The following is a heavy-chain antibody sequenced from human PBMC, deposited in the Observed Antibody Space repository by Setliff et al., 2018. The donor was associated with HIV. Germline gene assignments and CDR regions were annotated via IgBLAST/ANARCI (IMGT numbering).Heavy chain of an antibody. CDR3: ARLTSGWFFAY. CDR2: IYYSGST. CDR1: GGSINTY. Sequence: SETLSLTCTVSGGSINTYWSWIRQPPGKGLEWIGTIYYSGSTYHNPSLKSRVTISVDTSKNQFSLKLSSVTAADTAVYYCARLTSGWFFAYWGQGTLVTVSS. V-gene: IGHV4-59*04. J-gene: IGHJ4*02. D-gene: IGHD6-19*01.